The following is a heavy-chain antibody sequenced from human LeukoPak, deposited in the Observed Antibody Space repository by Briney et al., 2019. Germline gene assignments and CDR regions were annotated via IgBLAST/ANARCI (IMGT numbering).Heavy chain of an antibody. Sequence: PSETLSLTCTVSGGSISSSSYYWGWIRQPPGKGLEWIGTIYYSGSTYYNPSLKSRVTMSVDTSQNHFSLKLSSVTAADTAVYYCARHYHTDVQASFGYWGQGTLVTVSS. D-gene: IGHD3-16*02. CDR1: GGSISSSSYY. V-gene: IGHV4-39*01. CDR2: IYYSGST. J-gene: IGHJ4*02. CDR3: ARHYHTDVQASFGY.